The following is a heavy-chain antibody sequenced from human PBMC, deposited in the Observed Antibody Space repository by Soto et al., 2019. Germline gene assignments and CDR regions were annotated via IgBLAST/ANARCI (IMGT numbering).Heavy chain of an antibody. CDR3: VRGCSDAWHNWFGP. D-gene: IGHD2-8*01. J-gene: IGHJ5*02. CDR2: INSDGRTT. Sequence: EVQLVESGGDLVQPGGSLRLSCAASGFTFSSSWMHWVRQSPGEGLVWVSLINSDGRTTMYADSVRGRFTISRDNAKSTLYLQMDSLRAEDTAVYYCVRGCSDAWHNWFGPWGQGTLVTVSS. V-gene: IGHV3-74*03. CDR1: GFTFSSSW.